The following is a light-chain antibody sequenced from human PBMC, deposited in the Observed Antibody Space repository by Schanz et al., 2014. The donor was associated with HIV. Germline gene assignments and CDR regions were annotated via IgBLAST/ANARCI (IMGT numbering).Light chain of an antibody. Sequence: QSVLTQPPSASGSPGQSVTISCTGTSSDVGGYKYVSWYQQHPGKAPKLMIYDVINRPSGVSNRFSGSKSGNTASLTISGLQAEDEADYYCSSYTSSTTLVVFGGGTKVTVL. CDR2: DVI. CDR3: SSYTSSTTLVV. J-gene: IGLJ2*01. V-gene: IGLV2-14*01. CDR1: SSDVGGYKY.